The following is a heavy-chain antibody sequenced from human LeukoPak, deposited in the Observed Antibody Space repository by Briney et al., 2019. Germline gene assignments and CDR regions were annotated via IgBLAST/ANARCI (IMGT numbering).Heavy chain of an antibody. CDR2: INHSGST. CDR3: ASQYCGGDCYNAFDI. CDR1: GGSFSGYY. D-gene: IGHD2-21*02. J-gene: IGHJ3*02. Sequence: SETLSLTCAVYGGSFSGYYWSWIRQPPGKGLEWIGEINHSGSTNYNPSLKSRVTISVDTSKNQFSLKLSSVTAADTAVYYCASQYCGGDCYNAFDIWGQGAMVTVSS. V-gene: IGHV4-34*01.